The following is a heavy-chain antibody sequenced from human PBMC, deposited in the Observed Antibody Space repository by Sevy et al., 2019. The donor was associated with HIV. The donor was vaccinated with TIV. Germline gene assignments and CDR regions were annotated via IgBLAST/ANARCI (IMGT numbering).Heavy chain of an antibody. D-gene: IGHD3-22*01. CDR3: ARGEYYDSSGYYPYFDY. V-gene: IGHV3-11*04. J-gene: IGHJ4*02. Sequence: GGSLRLSCTTSGFTFGDYAMSWFRQAPGKGLEWVSYISSSDSTIYYADSVKGRFTISRDNAKNSLYLQMNSLRAEDTAVYYCARGEYYDSSGYYPYFDYWGQGTLVTVSS. CDR1: GFTFGDYA. CDR2: ISSSDSTI.